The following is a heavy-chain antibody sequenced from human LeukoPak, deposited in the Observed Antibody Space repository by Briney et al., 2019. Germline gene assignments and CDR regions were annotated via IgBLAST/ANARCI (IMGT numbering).Heavy chain of an antibody. CDR3: ARRLARRGYGDYCDY. CDR1: GGSISGYY. Sequence: PSETLSLTCTVSGGSISGYYWSCIRQPPGKGLEWVGYIYHSGSTNYNPSLKSRVTISVDTSKNQFSLKLSSVTAADTAVYYCARRLARRGYGDYCDYWGQGTLVTVSS. J-gene: IGHJ4*02. D-gene: IGHD4-17*01. CDR2: IYHSGST. V-gene: IGHV4-59*08.